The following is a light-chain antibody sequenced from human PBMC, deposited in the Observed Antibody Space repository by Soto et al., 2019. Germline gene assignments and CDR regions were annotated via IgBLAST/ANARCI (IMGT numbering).Light chain of an antibody. CDR1: QSISSW. V-gene: IGKV1-5*01. CDR3: QQYNSYPYT. Sequence: DIPMTQSPSTLSASVGDRVTITCRACQSISSWLAWYQQKPGKAPKLLIYDASSLESGVPSRFSGSGSGTEFTLTISSLQPDDFATYYCQQYNSYPYTFGQGTKLEIK. J-gene: IGKJ2*01. CDR2: DAS.